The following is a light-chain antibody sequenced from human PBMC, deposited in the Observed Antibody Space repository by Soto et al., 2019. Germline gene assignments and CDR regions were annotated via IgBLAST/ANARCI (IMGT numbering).Light chain of an antibody. Sequence: DIQLTQSPSSLSSSVGDRVTITCRASQFIGTWLAWYQQKSGEAPKLLIYRASNLVSGVPSRFSGSGSGTEFTLTISGLQPDDFSNYYCQHEETYSGTFGPGTKVDL. CDR2: RAS. V-gene: IGKV1-5*03. CDR3: QHEETYSGT. J-gene: IGKJ3*01. CDR1: QFIGTW.